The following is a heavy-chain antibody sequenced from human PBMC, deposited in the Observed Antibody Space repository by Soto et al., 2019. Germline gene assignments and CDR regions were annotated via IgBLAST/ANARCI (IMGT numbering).Heavy chain of an antibody. CDR1: GFTFTNYW. CDR2: IDNPGDCT. CDR3: GTVCDK. Sequence: EVQVVESGGGLVQPGGSLRLSCAASGFTFTNYWMHWVRQVPGEGLVWVSRIDNPGDCTRYAHFVKGRFTISRDNATITPYLQLYSVRADATSIYYCGTVCDKWGQGTAVTVSS. J-gene: IGHJ3*01. V-gene: IGHV3-74*01. D-gene: IGHD3-16*01.